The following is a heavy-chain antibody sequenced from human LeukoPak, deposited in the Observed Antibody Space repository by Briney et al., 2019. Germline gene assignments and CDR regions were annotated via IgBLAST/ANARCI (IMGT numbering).Heavy chain of an antibody. CDR3: ARDWLGSSWYDALDI. J-gene: IGHJ3*02. Sequence: ASVTVSCKASGYTFTSYGISWVRQAPGQGLEWMGWISAYNGNTNYAQKLQGRVTMTTDTSTSTAYMELRSLRSDDTAVYYCARDWLGSSWYDALDIWGQGTMVTVSS. CDR1: GYTFTSYG. V-gene: IGHV1-18*01. CDR2: ISAYNGNT. D-gene: IGHD6-13*01.